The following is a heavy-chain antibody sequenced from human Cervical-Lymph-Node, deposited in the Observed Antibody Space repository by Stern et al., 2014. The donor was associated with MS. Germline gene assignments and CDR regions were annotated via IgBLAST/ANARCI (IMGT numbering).Heavy chain of an antibody. CDR3: AASYCSIDNCPARHDDWFDP. CDR1: GYSFSTYG. J-gene: IGHJ5*02. CDR2: RSTYNGDT. Sequence: QVQLVQSGSEVKTPGASVKVSCKASGYSFSTYGIRWERQAPGQWLEWMGWRSTYNGDTQCAQQFQGRVTLTTDTSATTVQLGLRSLRFDDSAMYYCAASYCSIDNCPARHDDWFDPWGQGTLVTVPS. V-gene: IGHV1-18*01. D-gene: IGHD2-2*01.